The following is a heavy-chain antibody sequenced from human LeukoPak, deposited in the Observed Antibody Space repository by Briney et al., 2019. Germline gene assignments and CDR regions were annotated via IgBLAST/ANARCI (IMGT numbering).Heavy chain of an antibody. Sequence: PGRSLRLSCVVSGFTFSHYSMHWVRQAPGKGLEWVANIKQDGSAKNYVDSVKGRFTISRDNAKNSLYLQMNNLRVEDTAVYYCARERVTTTSFDYWGQGVLVTVSS. CDR3: ARERVTTTSFDY. D-gene: IGHD2/OR15-2a*01. V-gene: IGHV3-7*01. J-gene: IGHJ4*02. CDR1: GFTFSHYS. CDR2: IKQDGSAK.